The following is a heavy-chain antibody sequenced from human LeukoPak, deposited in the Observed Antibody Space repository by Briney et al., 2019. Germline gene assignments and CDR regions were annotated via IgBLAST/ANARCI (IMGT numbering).Heavy chain of an antibody. CDR1: RFTLSGYW. J-gene: IGHJ6*03. Sequence: GGSLRLSCAASRFTLSGYWMSWVRQAPGKGLEWVANIYRDGSEKYYVDSVKGRFTISRDNAKNSLYLQMNSLGADDTAVYYCARGGSGRKYYYMDVWGKGTTVTVSS. V-gene: IGHV3-7*04. CDR2: IYRDGSEK. CDR3: ARGGSGRKYYYMDV. D-gene: IGHD1-26*01.